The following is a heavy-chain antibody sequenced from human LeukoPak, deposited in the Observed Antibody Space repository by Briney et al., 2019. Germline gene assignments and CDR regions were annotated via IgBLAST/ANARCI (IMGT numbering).Heavy chain of an antibody. D-gene: IGHD6-19*01. J-gene: IGHJ4*02. V-gene: IGHV4-4*09. CDR2: IYASESP. CDR1: GGSISSDY. CDR3: ARHSSGWYYFDY. Sequence: SETLSLTCTVSGGSISSDYWSWIRQPPGKGLEWLGYIYASESPTYNPSLESRVTISVDTSKNQISLKLTSVTAADTAVYYCARHSSGWYYFDYWGQGTLVTVSS.